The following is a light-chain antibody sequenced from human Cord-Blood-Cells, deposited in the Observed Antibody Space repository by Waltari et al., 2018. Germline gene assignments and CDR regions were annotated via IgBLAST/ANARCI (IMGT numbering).Light chain of an antibody. CDR3: QQSYSTLWT. Sequence: DIQMTQSPSSLSASVGDRVTITCRASQSISSYLNWYQQKPGKAPTLLIYAASSLQSWVPSRFSGSGSGTDFTLTISRLQPEDFATYYCQQSYSTLWTFGQGTKVEIK. V-gene: IGKV1-39*01. CDR1: QSISSY. J-gene: IGKJ1*01. CDR2: AAS.